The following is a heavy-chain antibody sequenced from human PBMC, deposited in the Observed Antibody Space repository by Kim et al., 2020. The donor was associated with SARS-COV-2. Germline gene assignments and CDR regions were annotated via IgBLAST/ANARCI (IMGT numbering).Heavy chain of an antibody. CDR2: ISSSSSYI. D-gene: IGHD3-10*01. CDR1: GFTFSSYS. J-gene: IGHJ2*01. V-gene: IGHV3-21*01. CDR3: ARDQGEYGARYFDL. Sequence: GGSLRLSCAASGFTFSSYSMNWVRQAPGKGLEWVSSISSSSSYIYYADSVKGRFTISRDNAKNSLYLQMNSLRAEDTAVYYCARDQGEYGARYFDLWGRGTLVTVSS.